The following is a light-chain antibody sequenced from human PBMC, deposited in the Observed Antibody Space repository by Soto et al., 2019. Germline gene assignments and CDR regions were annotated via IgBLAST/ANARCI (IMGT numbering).Light chain of an antibody. J-gene: IGKJ1*01. Sequence: DIQMTQSPSTLSASVGDRVTITFRASQRISSWLAWYQQKPGKAPKLLIYKASSLESGVPSRFSGSGSGTECTLTISSLQPDDFATYYCQQYNSYSRTFGQGTKV. CDR1: QRISSW. V-gene: IGKV1-5*03. CDR2: KAS. CDR3: QQYNSYSRT.